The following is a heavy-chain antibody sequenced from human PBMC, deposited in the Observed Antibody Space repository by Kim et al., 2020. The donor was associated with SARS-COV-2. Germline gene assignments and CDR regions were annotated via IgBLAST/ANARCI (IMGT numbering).Heavy chain of an antibody. V-gene: IGHV3-23*01. CDR2: ISGSGGSR. D-gene: IGHD3-22*01. CDR1: GFTFSSYA. Sequence: GGSLRLSCAASGFTFSSYAMSWVRQAPGKGLEWVSGISGSGGSRHYADSAKGRCTISRDNSKNKLYLQMNSLRAEDTAVDYCGSRGYYVAGGWGMDDWG. CDR3: GSRGYYVAGGWGMDD. J-gene: IGHJ6*02.